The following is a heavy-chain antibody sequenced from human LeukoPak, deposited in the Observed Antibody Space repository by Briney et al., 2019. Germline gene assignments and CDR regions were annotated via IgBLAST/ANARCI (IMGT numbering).Heavy chain of an antibody. Sequence: GEGLKIYCKGSGYSFTSYWIRWVGHMPGKGLGWMGTLFPGDSDTRYSPSFQGKVTISDDKSISTAYLKWRSVKASDTAMYYCARKGYYYMDVWGKGTTVTVSS. CDR2: LFPGDSDT. V-gene: IGHV5-51*01. CDR3: ARKGYYYMDV. CDR1: GYSFTSYW. J-gene: IGHJ6*03.